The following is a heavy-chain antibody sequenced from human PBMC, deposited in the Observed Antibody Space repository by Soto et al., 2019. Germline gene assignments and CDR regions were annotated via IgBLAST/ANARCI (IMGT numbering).Heavy chain of an antibody. Sequence: GGSLRLSCAASGFTFDDYAMHWVRQAPGKGLEWVSLISWDGGRTYYADSVKGRFTISRDNSKNSLYLQMNSLRAEDTALYYCAKDIGMTGDYYYGMDVWGQGTTVTVSS. CDR1: GFTFDDYA. CDR3: AKDIGMTGDYYYGMDV. J-gene: IGHJ6*02. CDR2: ISWDGGRT. V-gene: IGHV3-43D*03.